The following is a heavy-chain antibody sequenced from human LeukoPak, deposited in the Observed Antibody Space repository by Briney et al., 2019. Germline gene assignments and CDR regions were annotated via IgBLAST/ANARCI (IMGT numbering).Heavy chain of an antibody. D-gene: IGHD6-13*01. V-gene: IGHV3-30-3*01. J-gene: IGHJ4*02. Sequence: GGSLRLSCAASGFTFSSYAMHWVRQAPGKGLEWVAVISYDGSNKYYADSVKGRFTISRDNAKNSLYLQMNSLRAEDTAVYYCARDQGGYSSSWYVNWGQGTLVTVSS. CDR3: ARDQGGYSSSWYVN. CDR2: ISYDGSNK. CDR1: GFTFSSYA.